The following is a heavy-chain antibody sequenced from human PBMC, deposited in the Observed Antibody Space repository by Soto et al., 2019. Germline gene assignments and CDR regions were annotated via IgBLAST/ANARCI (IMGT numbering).Heavy chain of an antibody. CDR3: ARVGIAVAGDYFDY. V-gene: IGHV4-31*03. J-gene: IGHJ4*02. D-gene: IGHD6-19*01. Sequence: SETLSLTCTVSGGSISSGGYYWSWIRQHPGKGLEWIGYIYYSGSTYYNPSLKSRVTISVDTSKNQFSLKLSSVTAADTAVYYCARVGIAVAGDYFDYWGQGTLVTVSP. CDR2: IYYSGST. CDR1: GGSISSGGYY.